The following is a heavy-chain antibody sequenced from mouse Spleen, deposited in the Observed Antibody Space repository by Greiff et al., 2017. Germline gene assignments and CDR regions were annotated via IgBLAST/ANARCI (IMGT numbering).Heavy chain of an antibody. CDR3: AKRGYGGNYEGDY. Sequence: QVQLQQSGPSLVQPSQSLSITCTVSGFSLTSYGVHWVRQSPGKGLEWLGVIWRGGSTDYNAAFMSRLSITKDNSKSQVVFKMNSLQAEDTARDYCAKRGYGGNYEGDYWGQGTSVTVSS. D-gene: IGHD1-1*02. CDR1: GFSLTSYG. V-gene: IGHV2-5-1*01. CDR2: IWRGGST. J-gene: IGHJ4*01.